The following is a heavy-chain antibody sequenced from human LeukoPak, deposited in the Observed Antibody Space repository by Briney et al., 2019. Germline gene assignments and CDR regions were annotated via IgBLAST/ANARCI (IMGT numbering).Heavy chain of an antibody. D-gene: IGHD6-6*01. Sequence: HPGGSLKLSCAASGFTFSVYGMNWVRQAPGKGLEWISYISSSTSTINYADSVKGRFTISRDNANNSLFLQMHSLGVEDTAVYYCARRPPTGAALDHWGQGTLVTVSS. CDR1: GFTFSVYG. CDR2: ISSSTSTI. J-gene: IGHJ5*02. V-gene: IGHV3-48*01. CDR3: ARRPPTGAALDH.